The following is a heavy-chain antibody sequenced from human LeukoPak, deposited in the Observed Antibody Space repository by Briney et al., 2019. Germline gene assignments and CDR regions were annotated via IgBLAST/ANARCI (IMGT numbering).Heavy chain of an antibody. D-gene: IGHD2-15*01. CDR1: GYTLTELS. Sequence: GASVKVSCKVSGYTLTELSMHWVLQAPGKGLEWMGGFDPEDGETIYAQKFQGRVTMTEDTSTDTAYMELSSLRSEDTAVYYCATVSGGCYSIDYWGQGTLVTVSS. J-gene: IGHJ4*02. CDR2: FDPEDGET. V-gene: IGHV1-24*01. CDR3: ATVSGGCYSIDY.